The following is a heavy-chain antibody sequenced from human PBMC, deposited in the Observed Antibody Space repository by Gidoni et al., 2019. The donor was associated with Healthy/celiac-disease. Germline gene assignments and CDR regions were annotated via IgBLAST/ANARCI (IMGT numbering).Heavy chain of an antibody. Sequence: QVQLVESGGGVVQPGRSLRLSWAASGFTFSSYGMHWVRQAPGKGLEWVAVISYDGSNKYYADSVKGRFTISRDNSKNTLYLQMNSLRAEDTAVYYCAKGPLTYYYDSSGYRGEYYFDYWGQGTLVTVSS. CDR2: ISYDGSNK. D-gene: IGHD3-22*01. CDR1: GFTFSSYG. J-gene: IGHJ4*02. CDR3: AKGPLTYYYDSSGYRGEYYFDY. V-gene: IGHV3-30*18.